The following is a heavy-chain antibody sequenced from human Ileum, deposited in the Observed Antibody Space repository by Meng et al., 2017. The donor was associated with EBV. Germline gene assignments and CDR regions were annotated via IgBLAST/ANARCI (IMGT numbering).Heavy chain of an antibody. CDR3: LRGSGGSV. D-gene: IGHD3-10*01. CDR1: GAPSTKHNW. J-gene: IGHJ1*01. Sequence: QVRWQEWGPALVNPCAARALSWGVPGAPSTKHNWWAWVRQPPGTGLEWIGENPHRGSSAYNPSLKSRVSMSIDKSKNQFSLKLTSVTAADTAVYHCLRGSGGSVWCQGTLVTVSS. CDR2: NPHRGSS. V-gene: IGHV4-4*02.